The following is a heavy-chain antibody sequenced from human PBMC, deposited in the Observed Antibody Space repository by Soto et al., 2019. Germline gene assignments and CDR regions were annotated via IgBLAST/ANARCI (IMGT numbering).Heavy chain of an antibody. J-gene: IGHJ4*02. CDR3: ARVDGYVIGRSY. CDR1: GGTFSSYA. V-gene: IGHV1-69*12. D-gene: IGHD5-12*01. CDR2: IIPIFGTA. Sequence: QVQLVPSGAEVQKPGSSVKVSCKASGGTFSSYAISWVRQAPGQGLEWMGGIIPIFGTANYAQKFQGSVTITADESTSTSYMELSSLRSEDTAVYYCARVDGYVIGRSYWGQGTMVTVSS.